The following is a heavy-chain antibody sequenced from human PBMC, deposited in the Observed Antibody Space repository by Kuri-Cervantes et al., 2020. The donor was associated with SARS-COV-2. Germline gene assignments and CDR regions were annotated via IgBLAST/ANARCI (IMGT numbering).Heavy chain of an antibody. J-gene: IGHJ6*03. CDR2: ISAYNGNT. D-gene: IGHD4-11*01. V-gene: IGHV1-18*01. CDR1: GYTFTSYG. Sequence: SVKVSCKASGYTFTSYGISWVRQAPGQGLEWMGWISAYNGNTNYAQKLQGRVTMTKDTSTDTAYMELGSLRSDATAVYYCATSYSNYPYYYYYMDVWGKGTTVTVSS. CDR3: ATSYSNYPYYYYYMDV.